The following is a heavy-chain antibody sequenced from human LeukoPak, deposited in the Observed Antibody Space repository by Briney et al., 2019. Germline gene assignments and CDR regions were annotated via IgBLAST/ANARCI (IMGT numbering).Heavy chain of an antibody. V-gene: IGHV4-59*11. Sequence: SETLSLTCNVSGVSMNSHYWSWIRQPPGKGLEWIGFFYRETTNYNPSLKSRVTMSVDTSKAQFSLSLISVTAADTAVYYGARGGQWEVLSPWGRGTLVTVSS. J-gene: IGHJ4*02. CDR2: FYRETT. D-gene: IGHD1-26*01. CDR1: GVSMNSHY. CDR3: ARGGQWEVLSP.